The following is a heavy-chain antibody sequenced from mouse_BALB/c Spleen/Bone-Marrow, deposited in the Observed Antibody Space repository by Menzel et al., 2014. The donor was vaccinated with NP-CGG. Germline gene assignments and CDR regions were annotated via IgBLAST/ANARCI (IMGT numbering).Heavy chain of an antibody. J-gene: IGHJ4*01. Sequence: EVQAAAVWGRACEVRGLSQVVLHSFCFNIKDYYMHWVKQRPEQGLEWIGWIDPENGDTEYAPKFQGKATMTADTSSNTAYLQLSSLTSEDTAIYYCNARDYRYEGYAMDYWGQGTSVTVSS. CDR2: IDPENGDT. V-gene: IGHV14-4*02. D-gene: IGHD2-14*01. CDR3: NARDYRYEGYAMDY. CDR1: FNIKDYY.